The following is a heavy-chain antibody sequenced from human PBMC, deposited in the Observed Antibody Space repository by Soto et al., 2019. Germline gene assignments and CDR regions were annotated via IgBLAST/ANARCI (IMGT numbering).Heavy chain of an antibody. Sequence: EVQLVESGRALVQRGGSLRLSCAASGYTFSSSWMVWVRQAPGKGLEWVANINEEGSTKNFVDSVKGRFTISRDNAKRSLYQQINSLSAEDTAVYYCARDRAYSCFDYWGQGTLVTVSS. CDR2: INEEGSTK. D-gene: IGHD5-18*01. J-gene: IGHJ4*02. CDR3: ARDRAYSCFDY. CDR1: GYTFSSSW. V-gene: IGHV3-7*05.